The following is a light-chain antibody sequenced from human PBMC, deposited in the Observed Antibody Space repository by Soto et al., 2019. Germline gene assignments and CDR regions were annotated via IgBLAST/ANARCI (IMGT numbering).Light chain of an antibody. Sequence: ENVLTQSPGTLSLSPGERATLSCRASQSVTNNFFAWYQQKPGQAPRLLIYGISTRATGIPDRFGGSGSGTDFTLTISRLEPEDFVVYYCQQYITLPHTFGQGTRLEV. V-gene: IGKV3-20*01. CDR1: QSVTNNF. CDR2: GIS. CDR3: QQYITLPHT. J-gene: IGKJ2*01.